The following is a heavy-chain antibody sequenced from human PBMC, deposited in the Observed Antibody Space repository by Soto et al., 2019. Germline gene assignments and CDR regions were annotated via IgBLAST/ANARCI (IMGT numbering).Heavy chain of an antibody. CDR3: FRGGVTSRTFDY. V-gene: IGHV5-51*01. Sequence: PGESLKISCQASGYIIKNYWIGWVRQMPGQGLERMGIIFPDDSDTRYSPSFQGHVTISVDKSISTAYVQWSSLKASDSAIYYCFRGGVTSRTFDYWGQGTLVTVSS. J-gene: IGHJ4*02. CDR1: GYIIKNYW. D-gene: IGHD3-16*01. CDR2: IFPDDSDT.